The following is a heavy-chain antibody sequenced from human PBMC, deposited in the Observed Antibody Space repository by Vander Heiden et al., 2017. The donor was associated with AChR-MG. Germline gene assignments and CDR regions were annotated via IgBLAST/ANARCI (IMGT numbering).Heavy chain of an antibody. CDR1: GFTVSSNF. J-gene: IGHJ4*02. V-gene: IGHV3-53*01. CDR3: AGSGYSGYGRLQY. CDR2: IYSGGGT. Sequence: EVQLVESGGGLIQPGGSLTLSCAASGFTVSSNFMSWARQAPGKGLEWVSIIYSGGGTYYADSLKGRFTISRDNSKNTRYLQMNSLRADDTAVYYCAGSGYSGYGRLQYWGQGALVTVSS. D-gene: IGHD5-12*01.